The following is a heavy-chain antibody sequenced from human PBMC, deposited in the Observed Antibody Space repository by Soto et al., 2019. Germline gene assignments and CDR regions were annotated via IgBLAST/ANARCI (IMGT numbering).Heavy chain of an antibody. CDR2: IIPILGIA. CDR1: GGTFSSYT. CDR3: ARDDGLAYCGGDCYS. D-gene: IGHD2-21*02. V-gene: IGHV1-69*02. Sequence: QVQLVQSGAEVKKPGSSVKLSCKASGGTFSSYTISWVRQAPGQGLEWMGRIIPILGIANYAQKFQGRVTITADKSTSTAYMELSSLRSEDTALYYCARDDGLAYCGGDCYSWGQGTLVTVSS. J-gene: IGHJ4*02.